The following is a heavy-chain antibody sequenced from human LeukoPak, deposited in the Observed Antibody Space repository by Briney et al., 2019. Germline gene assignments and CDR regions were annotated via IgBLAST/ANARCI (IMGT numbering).Heavy chain of an antibody. V-gene: IGHV3-23*01. CDR1: GFTFSSYA. CDR2: IGSGT. Sequence: PGGSLRLSCGASGFTFSSYAMSWVRQAPGKGLEWVSAIGSGTYYADSAKGRFTISRDNSKNTLYLQMNSLRAEDTAVYYCAKVLAYYFDYWGQGTLVTVSS. CDR3: AKVLAYYFDY. J-gene: IGHJ4*02.